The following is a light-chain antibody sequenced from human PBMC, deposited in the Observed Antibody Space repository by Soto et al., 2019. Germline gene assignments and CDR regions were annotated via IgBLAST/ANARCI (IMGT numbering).Light chain of an antibody. CDR2: KVS. V-gene: IGKV2-24*01. J-gene: IGKJ2*01. CDR3: MQATQFPYT. CDR1: QSLVHSDGYTY. Sequence: DVVMTQTPLSSPVTLGQPASISCRSSQSLVHSDGYTYLSWLQQRPGQPPRLLIYKVSTRFSGVPDRFSGSGAGTDFTLKISRVEAEDGGIYYCMQATQFPYTFGQGTKLEIK.